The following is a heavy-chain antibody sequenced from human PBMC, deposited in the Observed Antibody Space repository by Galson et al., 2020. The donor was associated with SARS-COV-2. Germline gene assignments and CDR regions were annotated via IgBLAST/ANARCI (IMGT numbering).Heavy chain of an antibody. V-gene: IGHV3-30*18. J-gene: IGHJ4*02. CDR2: ISFDGSNE. CDR3: AKGDVWWDD. CDR1: GFKFDSYG. Sequence: QAGGSLRLSCVASGFKFDSYGMHWVRQAPGKGLEWVAGISFDGSNEYYADPVKGRFIISRDNSKNTMYLQMTSLRPDDTALYYCAKGDVWWDDWGQGTQVIVSS. D-gene: IGHD2-8*02.